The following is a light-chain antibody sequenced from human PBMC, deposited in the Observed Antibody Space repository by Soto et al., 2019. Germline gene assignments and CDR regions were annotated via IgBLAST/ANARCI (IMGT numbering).Light chain of an antibody. CDR2: EVS. CDR1: SSDVGGYNY. J-gene: IGLJ1*01. CDR3: SSYTSSSTRV. V-gene: IGLV2-14*01. Sequence: QSALTQPASASGSPGQSITISCTGTSSDVGGYNYVSWYQQHPGKAPKLMIYEVSKRPSGVSNRFSGSKSGNTASLTVSGLQAEDEADYYCSSYTSSSTRVFGTGTKVTVL.